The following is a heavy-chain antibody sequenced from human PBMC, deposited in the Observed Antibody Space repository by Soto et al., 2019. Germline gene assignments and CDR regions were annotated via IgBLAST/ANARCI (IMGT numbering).Heavy chain of an antibody. Sequence: QVQLVESGGGVVQPGRSLRLSCAASGFTFSSYAMHWVRQAPGKGLEWVAVISYDGSNKYYADSVKGRFTISRDNSKNTLYLQMNSLRAEDTAVYYCAREPYSGSYYGHNWFDPWGQGTLVTVSS. V-gene: IGHV3-30-3*01. CDR1: GFTFSSYA. CDR2: ISYDGSNK. D-gene: IGHD1-26*01. CDR3: AREPYSGSYYGHNWFDP. J-gene: IGHJ5*02.